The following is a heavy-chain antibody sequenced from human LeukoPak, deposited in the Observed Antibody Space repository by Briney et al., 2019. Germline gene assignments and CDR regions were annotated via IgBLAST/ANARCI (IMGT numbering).Heavy chain of an antibody. D-gene: IGHD1-26*01. V-gene: IGHV3-21*04. CDR1: GFIFYDYS. J-gene: IGHJ3*02. CDR3: AKEVGATLAFDI. Sequence: GGSLRLSCAASGFIFYDYSMNWVRQAPGKGLQWVASISTGGDYTYYADSVKGRFTISRDNAKSSVYLRMNSLRAEDTAVYYCAKEVGATLAFDIWGQGTMVTVSS. CDR2: ISTGGDYT.